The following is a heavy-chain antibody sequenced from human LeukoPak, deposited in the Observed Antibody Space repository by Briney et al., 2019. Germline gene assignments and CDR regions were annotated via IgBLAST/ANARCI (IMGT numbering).Heavy chain of an antibody. CDR3: AKLRRRGYYDSSGYSLGHYFDY. D-gene: IGHD3-22*01. J-gene: IGHJ4*02. Sequence: PGGSVRLSCAASGFTFSSYAMSWVRQAPGKGLEWVSAISGSGGSTYYADSVKGRFTISRDNSKNTLYLQMNSLRAEDTAVYYCAKLRRRGYYDSSGYSLGHYFDYWGQGTLVTVSS. CDR2: ISGSGGST. V-gene: IGHV3-23*01. CDR1: GFTFSSYA.